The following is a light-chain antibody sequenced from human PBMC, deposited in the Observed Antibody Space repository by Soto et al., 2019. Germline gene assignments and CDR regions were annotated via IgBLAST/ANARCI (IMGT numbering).Light chain of an antibody. CDR1: LSITSY. CDR3: QQRSNWPLT. J-gene: IGKJ4*01. Sequence: EIVLTQSPATLSFSPGERATLSCRASLSITSYLAWYQQKPGQDPRLLIYDASNRDTVIPARFSGSGSGTDFTLTISSLDPGDFAIYYCQQRSNWPLTFGGRTNVDIK. V-gene: IGKV3-11*01. CDR2: DAS.